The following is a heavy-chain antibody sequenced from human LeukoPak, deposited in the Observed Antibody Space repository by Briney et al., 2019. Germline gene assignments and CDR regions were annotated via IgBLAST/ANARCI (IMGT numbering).Heavy chain of an antibody. Sequence: SETLSLTCTVSRGSTSTYYWSWIRQPAGKGLEWIGRIYPSGNTNFNPSLMSRVTMSIDTSKNQFSLKPSSVTAADTAVYYCARGGGSTVTTDSFDPWGQGTLVTVSS. CDR1: RGSTSTYY. CDR2: IYPSGNT. CDR3: ARGGGSTVTTDSFDP. V-gene: IGHV4-4*07. J-gene: IGHJ5*02. D-gene: IGHD4-17*01.